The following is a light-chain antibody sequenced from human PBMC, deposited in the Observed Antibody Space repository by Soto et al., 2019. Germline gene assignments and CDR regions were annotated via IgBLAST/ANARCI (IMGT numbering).Light chain of an antibody. CDR2: RNN. V-gene: IGLV1-47*01. Sequence: QSVLTQPPSASATPGQRVTISCSGSSSNIGSNHVYWYQQLPGTAPKLLIYRNNQRPSGVPDRFSVSESGTSVSLAISGLRSEDKADYYCAAWDDSLSGWVFGGGTKVTVL. CDR3: AAWDDSLSGWV. CDR1: SSNIGSNH. J-gene: IGLJ3*02.